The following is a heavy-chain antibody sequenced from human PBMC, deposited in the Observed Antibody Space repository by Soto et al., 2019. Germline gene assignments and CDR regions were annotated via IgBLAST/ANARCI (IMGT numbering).Heavy chain of an antibody. V-gene: IGHV5-51*01. CDR2: IYPGDSDT. CDR3: ARRGMYCSSTSCYNYYGMDV. Sequence: GESLKISCKGSGYSFTSYWIGWVRQMPGKGLEWMGIIYPGDSDTRYSPSFQGQVTISADKSISTAYLQWSSLKASDTAMYYCARRGMYCSSTSCYNYYGMDVWGQGTTVTVSS. D-gene: IGHD2-2*02. J-gene: IGHJ6*02. CDR1: GYSFTSYW.